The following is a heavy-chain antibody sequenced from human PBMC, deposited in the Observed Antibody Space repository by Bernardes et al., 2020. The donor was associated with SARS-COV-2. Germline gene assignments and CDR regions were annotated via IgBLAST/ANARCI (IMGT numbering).Heavy chain of an antibody. CDR3: ARTRTTISTTGIPVDY. D-gene: IGHD2-21*02. CDR2: INPNTGGT. J-gene: IGHJ4*02. Sequence: ASVKASCKASGYTFTDYFIHWLRQAPGQRLEWMGWINPNTGGTNYVQKFQGRVTMTRDTSITTAYMELSWLGSDDTAMYYCARTRTTISTTGIPVDYWGQGTLVTVSS. CDR1: GYTFTDYF. V-gene: IGHV1-2*02.